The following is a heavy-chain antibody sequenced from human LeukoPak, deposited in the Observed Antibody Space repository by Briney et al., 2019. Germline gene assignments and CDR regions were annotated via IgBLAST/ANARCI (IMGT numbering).Heavy chain of an antibody. CDR3: ATDYYDSSGYPLWYFDL. CDR2: IYYSGST. J-gene: IGHJ2*01. CDR1: GGSISSYY. D-gene: IGHD3-22*01. V-gene: IGHV4-59*01. Sequence: SETLSLTCTVSGGSISSYYWSWIRQPPGKGLEWIGYIYYSGSTNYNPSLKSRVTISVDTSKNQFSLKLGSVTAADTAVYYCATDYYDSSGYPLWYFDLWGRGTLVTVSS.